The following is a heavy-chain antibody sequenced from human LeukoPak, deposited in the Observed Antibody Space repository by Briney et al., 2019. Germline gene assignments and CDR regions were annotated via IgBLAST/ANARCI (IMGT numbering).Heavy chain of an antibody. D-gene: IGHD3-10*01. CDR3: ARERGVSPDYFDY. J-gene: IGHJ4*02. V-gene: IGHV3-7*01. CDR1: GFTFSSYW. Sequence: GGSLRLSCAASGFTFSSYWMSWVRKAPGKGLEWVANIKQDGSEKYYVDSVKGRFTISRDNAKNSLYLQMNSLRAEDTAVYYCARERGVSPDYFDYWGQGTLVTVSS. CDR2: IKQDGSEK.